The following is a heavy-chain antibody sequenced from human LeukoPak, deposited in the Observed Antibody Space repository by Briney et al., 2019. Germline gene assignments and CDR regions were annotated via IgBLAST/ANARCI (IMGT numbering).Heavy chain of an antibody. J-gene: IGHJ5*02. CDR1: GSSISSGDYY. D-gene: IGHD3-10*01. V-gene: IGHV4-30-4*01. CDR3: ARDRGFSWFGELRVGLNWFDP. CDR2: IYYSGST. Sequence: PSQTLSLTCTVSGSSISSGDYYWSWIRQPPGKGLEWIGYIYYSGSTYYNPSLKSRVTISVDTSKNQFSLKLSSVTAADTAVYYCARDRGFSWFGELRVGLNWFDPWGQGTLVTVSS.